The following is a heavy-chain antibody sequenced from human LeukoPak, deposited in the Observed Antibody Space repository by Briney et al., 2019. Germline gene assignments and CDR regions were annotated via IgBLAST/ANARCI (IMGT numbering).Heavy chain of an antibody. J-gene: IGHJ4*02. D-gene: IGHD3-22*01. Sequence: ASVKVSCTASGYTFTGYYMHWVRQAPGQGLEWRGWSNPNSGGTNYAQKFQGRVTMTRDTSISTAYMELSRLRSDDTAVYYCARDKVVDYYDSSGYYYGFDYWGQGTLVTVSS. V-gene: IGHV1-2*02. CDR2: SNPNSGGT. CDR3: ARDKVVDYYDSSGYYYGFDY. CDR1: GYTFTGYY.